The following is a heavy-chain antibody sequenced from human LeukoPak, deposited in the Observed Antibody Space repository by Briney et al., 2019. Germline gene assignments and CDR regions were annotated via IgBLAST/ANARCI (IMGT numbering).Heavy chain of an antibody. Sequence: GPSLRLSRPVSGISLSNSGMSWVRQPPRKWLGWVAGISVGGGSTNYADCVKGRFIISRDNPKITLYLQMNSLRAEDTDVYFCAKRDVVIRVILVGFRKEAYFFDSWGQGALVTVSS. CDR2: ISVGGGST. CDR1: GISLSNSG. J-gene: IGHJ4*02. CDR3: AKRDVVIRVILVGFRKEAYFFDS. V-gene: IGHV3-23*01. D-gene: IGHD3-22*01.